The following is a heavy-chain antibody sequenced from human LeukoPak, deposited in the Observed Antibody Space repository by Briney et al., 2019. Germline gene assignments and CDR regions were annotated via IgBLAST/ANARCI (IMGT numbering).Heavy chain of an antibody. J-gene: IGHJ1*01. V-gene: IGHV1-2*02. D-gene: IGHD3-22*01. CDR2: INPNSGGT. CDR3: ARPAPYYYDSSGYYLQH. Sequence: ASVKVSCKASGYTFTGYYMHWVRQAPGQVLEWMGWINPNSGGTNYAQKFQGRVTMTRDTSISTAYMELSRLRSDDTAVYYCARPAPYYYDSSGYYLQHWGQGTLVTVSS. CDR1: GYTFTGYY.